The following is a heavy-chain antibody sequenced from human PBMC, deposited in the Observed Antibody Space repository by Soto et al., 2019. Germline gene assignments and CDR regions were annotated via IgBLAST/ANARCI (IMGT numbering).Heavy chain of an antibody. CDR2: IYYSGST. V-gene: IGHV4-59*08. Sequence: SETLSLTCTVSGGSISSYYWSWIRQPPGKGLEWIGYIYYSGSTNYNPSLKSRVTISVDTSKNQFSLKLSSVTAADTAVYYCARLLAPEYSSGYGIGYWGQGTLVTVS. CDR3: ARLLAPEYSSGYGIGY. CDR1: GGSISSYY. J-gene: IGHJ4*02. D-gene: IGHD3-22*01.